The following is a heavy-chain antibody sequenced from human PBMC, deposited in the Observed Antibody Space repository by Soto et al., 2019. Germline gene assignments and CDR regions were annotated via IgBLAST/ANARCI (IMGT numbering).Heavy chain of an antibody. V-gene: IGHV4-59*12. CDR2: IYYSGST. D-gene: IGHD3-22*01. J-gene: IGHJ4*02. CDR3: AKEWVYDSSGWSFDY. Sequence: SETLSLTCTVSGGSISSYYWSWIRQPPGKGLEWIGYIYYSGSTNYNPSLKSRVTISVDTSKNQFSLKLSSVTAADTAVYYCAKEWVYDSSGWSFDYWGQGTLVTVSS. CDR1: GGSISSYY.